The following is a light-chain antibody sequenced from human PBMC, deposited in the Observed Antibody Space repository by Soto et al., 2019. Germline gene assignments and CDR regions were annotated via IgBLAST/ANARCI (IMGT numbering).Light chain of an antibody. Sequence: DIQMTQSPSSLSASVGDRVTITCRASQSISSYLNWYQQKPGKAPKLLIYAASSLQGGVPSRFSGSGSGTAFTLTISSLQPEDFATYYCQQSHSTPPTFGQGTKVDIK. V-gene: IGKV1-39*01. CDR2: AAS. CDR1: QSISSY. CDR3: QQSHSTPPT. J-gene: IGKJ1*01.